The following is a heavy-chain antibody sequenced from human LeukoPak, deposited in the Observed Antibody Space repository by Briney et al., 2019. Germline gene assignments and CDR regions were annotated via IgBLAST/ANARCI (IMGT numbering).Heavy chain of an antibody. Sequence: GGSLRLSRLPSGFTLISYAMHWVRQASGKGLAWVSCISVSGDMIHYAGSVKGRFTISGDKSKNTVYLQMNSLRVDDTAEYYCARDGFSEISRDNDGFDIWGQGTMVTVAS. CDR3: ARDGFSEISRDNDGFDI. D-gene: IGHD2-15*01. V-gene: IGHV3-23*01. CDR1: GFTLISYA. CDR2: ISVSGDMI. J-gene: IGHJ3*02.